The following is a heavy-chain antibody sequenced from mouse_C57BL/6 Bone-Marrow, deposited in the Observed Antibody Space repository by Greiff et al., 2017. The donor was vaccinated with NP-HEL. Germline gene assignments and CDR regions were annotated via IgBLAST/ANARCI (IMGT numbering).Heavy chain of an antibody. Sequence: EVKLMESGEGLVKPGGSLKLSCAASGFTFSSYAMSWVRQTPEKRLEWVAYISSGGDYIYYADTVKGRFTISRDNARNTLYLQMSSLKSEDTAMYYCTREGYGSSPLGYWGQGTTLTVSS. D-gene: IGHD1-1*01. J-gene: IGHJ2*01. CDR1: GFTFSSYA. CDR2: ISSGGDYI. V-gene: IGHV5-9-1*02. CDR3: TREGYGSSPLGY.